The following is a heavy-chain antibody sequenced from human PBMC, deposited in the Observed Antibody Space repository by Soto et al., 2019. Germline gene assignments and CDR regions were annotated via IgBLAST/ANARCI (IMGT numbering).Heavy chain of an antibody. CDR3: ARAEMYNWNSGGMDV. D-gene: IGHD1-1*01. J-gene: IGHJ6*02. CDR1: GYTFTGYY. Sequence: ASVKVSCKASGYTFTGYYMHWVRQAPGQGLEWMGWINPNSSGTNYAQKFQGWVTMTRDTSISTAYMELSRLRSDDTAVYYCARAEMYNWNSGGMDVWGQGTTVTVSS. V-gene: IGHV1-2*04. CDR2: INPNSSGT.